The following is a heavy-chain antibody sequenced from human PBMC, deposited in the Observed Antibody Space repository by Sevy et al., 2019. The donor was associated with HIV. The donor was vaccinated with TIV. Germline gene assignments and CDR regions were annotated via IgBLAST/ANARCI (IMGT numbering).Heavy chain of an antibody. D-gene: IGHD1-26*01. CDR3: ARDHXXXGXXXXYYXXXXXV. J-gene: IGHJ6*04. Sequence: GGSLRLSCAAXXXXXXXYYMXWVRXAPGKXXEWVSYIXXXXXTKYYADSVKGRFTISRDNAKNSLYLQMNSLRAEDXXXXXCARDHXXXGXXXXYYXXXXXVWGXXXTVTVSS. CDR2: IXXXXXTK. V-gene: IGHV3-11*01. CDR1: XXXXXXYY.